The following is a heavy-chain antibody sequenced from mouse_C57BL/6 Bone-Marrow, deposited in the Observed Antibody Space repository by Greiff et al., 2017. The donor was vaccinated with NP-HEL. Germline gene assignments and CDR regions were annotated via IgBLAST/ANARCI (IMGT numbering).Heavy chain of an antibody. J-gene: IGHJ3*01. CDR3: ARGRLRQFAY. D-gene: IGHD2-4*01. V-gene: IGHV5-17*01. Sequence: EVQGVESGGGLVKPGGSLKLSCAASGFTFSDYGMHWVRQAPVKGLAWVAYISSGSSTIYYADTVKGRFTISRDNAKNTLFLQMTSLRSEDTAMYYCARGRLRQFAYWGQGTLVTVSA. CDR1: GFTFSDYG. CDR2: ISSGSSTI.